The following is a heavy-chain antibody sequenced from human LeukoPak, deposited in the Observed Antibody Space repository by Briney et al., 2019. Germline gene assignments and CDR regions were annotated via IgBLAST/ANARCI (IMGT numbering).Heavy chain of an antibody. J-gene: IGHJ4*02. D-gene: IGHD1-26*01. CDR2: VKSKTDGGTT. CDR1: GFTFSNDW. V-gene: IGHV3-15*01. CDR3: TTATKSGTYSRGY. Sequence: GGSLRLSCAASGFTFSNDWMNWVRQAPGKGLEWVGRVKSKTDGGTTDYAAPVKGRFTISRDDSKNTLYLQMNSLKTEDTAVYYCTTATKSGTYSRGYWGQGTLVTVSS.